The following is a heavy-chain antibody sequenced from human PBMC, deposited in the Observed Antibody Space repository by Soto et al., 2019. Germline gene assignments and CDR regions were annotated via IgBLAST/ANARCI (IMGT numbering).Heavy chain of an antibody. Sequence: PVGSLRLSCAASGFTFSSYAMSWVRQAPGKGLEWVSAISGSGGSTYYADSVKGRFTISRDNSKNTLYLQMNSLRAEDTAVYYCAKDPAPYSSSWGFDPWGQGTLVTVSS. CDR1: GFTFSSYA. D-gene: IGHD6-13*01. CDR3: AKDPAPYSSSWGFDP. CDR2: ISGSGGST. J-gene: IGHJ5*02. V-gene: IGHV3-23*01.